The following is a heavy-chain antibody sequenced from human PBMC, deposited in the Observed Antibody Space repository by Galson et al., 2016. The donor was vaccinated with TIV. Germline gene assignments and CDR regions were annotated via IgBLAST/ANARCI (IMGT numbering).Heavy chain of an antibody. V-gene: IGHV4-34*01. D-gene: IGHD5/OR15-5a*01. CDR2: INHFGSS. J-gene: IGHJ6*03. CDR1: GGSVSGYF. CDR3: AGVQWGSPLVSYYYHLDV. Sequence: ETLSLTCGIYGGSVSGYFWGWFRQPPGKGLEWIGEINHFGSSNYNPLLKNLPTISIDTTKKQFSLRLRSMTAADTAVYFCAGVQWGSPLVSYYYHLDVWGKGTTVIVSS.